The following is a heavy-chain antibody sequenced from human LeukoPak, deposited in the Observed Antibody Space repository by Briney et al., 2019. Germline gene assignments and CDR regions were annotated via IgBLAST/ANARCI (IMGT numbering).Heavy chain of an antibody. Sequence: PGGSLRLSCAASGFTFSSYWMHRVRQAPGRGLVWVSRINSDGSSRSYADSVKGRFTISRDNAKNTLYLQMNSLRVEDTAVYYCARDALAYCGGDCPFDYWGQGTLVTVSS. CDR1: GFTFSSYW. CDR3: ARDALAYCGGDCPFDY. V-gene: IGHV3-74*01. J-gene: IGHJ4*02. D-gene: IGHD2-21*02. CDR2: INSDGSSR.